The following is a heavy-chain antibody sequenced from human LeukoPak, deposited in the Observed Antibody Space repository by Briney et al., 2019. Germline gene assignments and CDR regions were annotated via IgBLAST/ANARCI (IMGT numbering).Heavy chain of an antibody. J-gene: IGHJ6*02. V-gene: IGHV1-69*05. Sequence: SVKVSCKASGGTFSSYAISWVRQAPGQGLEWMGGIIPIFGTANYAQKFQGRVTMTRNTSISTAYMELSSLRSEDTAVYYCARAVVPADRYYYYGMDVWGQGTTVTVSS. CDR2: IIPIFGTA. D-gene: IGHD2-2*01. CDR3: ARAVVPADRYYYYGMDV. CDR1: GGTFSSYA.